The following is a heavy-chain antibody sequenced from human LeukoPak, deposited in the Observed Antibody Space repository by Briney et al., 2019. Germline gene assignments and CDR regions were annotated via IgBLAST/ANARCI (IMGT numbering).Heavy chain of an antibody. CDR1: GGSISSGGYY. CDR2: IYYSGST. CDR3: ARGDTAMVTSHFDY. Sequence: PSQTLSLTCTVSGGSISSGGYYWSWIRQHPGKGLEWIGYIYYSGSTYYNPSLKSRVTISVDTSKNQFSLKLSSVTAADTAVYYCARGDTAMVTSHFDYWGQGTLVTVSS. V-gene: IGHV4-31*03. D-gene: IGHD5-18*01. J-gene: IGHJ4*02.